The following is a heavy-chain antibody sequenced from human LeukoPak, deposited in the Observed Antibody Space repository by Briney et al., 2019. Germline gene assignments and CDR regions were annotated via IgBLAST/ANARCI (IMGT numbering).Heavy chain of an antibody. CDR2: IKSVGVA. J-gene: IGHJ4*02. D-gene: IGHD6-19*01. V-gene: IGHV3-53*01. Sequence: GGSLRLSCAASGFSVRSNYMSWVRQAPGKGLEWVSVIKSVGVARYADSVKGRFTISRDSSKNAVYPQMSSLRGEDTAVYYCARGITNIAVGDYWGQGTLVTVSS. CDR1: GFSVRSNY. CDR3: ARGITNIAVGDY.